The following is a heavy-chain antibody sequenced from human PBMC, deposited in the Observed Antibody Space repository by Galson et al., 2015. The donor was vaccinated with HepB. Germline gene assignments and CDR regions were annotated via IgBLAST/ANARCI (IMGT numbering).Heavy chain of an antibody. V-gene: IGHV5-51*01. Sequence: QSGAEVTKPGESLKISCKGSGYSFTSYWIGWVRQMPGKGLEWMGIIYPSDSDTRYSPSVQGQVTISADKSISTAYLQWSSLEASDTAMYYCASAGIAASGTWNFDLWGRGTLVTVSS. CDR2: IYPSDSDT. CDR3: ASAGIAASGTWNFDL. J-gene: IGHJ2*01. CDR1: GYSFTSYW. D-gene: IGHD6-13*01.